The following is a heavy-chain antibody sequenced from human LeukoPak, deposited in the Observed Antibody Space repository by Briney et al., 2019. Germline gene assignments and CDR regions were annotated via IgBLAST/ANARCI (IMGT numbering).Heavy chain of an antibody. Sequence: GGSLRLSCAASGFTFSPYWMHRVRQVPGKGLMWVSNINSDGSRITYADSVKGRFTISRDNAKNTLSLQMNSLRAEDTAVYYCARDRGYTFDLWGQGTLVTVSS. CDR2: INSDGSRI. CDR1: GFTFSPYW. D-gene: IGHD5-18*01. CDR3: ARDRGYTFDL. V-gene: IGHV3-74*01. J-gene: IGHJ4*02.